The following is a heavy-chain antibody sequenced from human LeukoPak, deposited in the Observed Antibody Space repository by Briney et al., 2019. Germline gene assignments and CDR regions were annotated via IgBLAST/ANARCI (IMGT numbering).Heavy chain of an antibody. CDR1: GYTFTSYY. CDR2: IIPIFGTA. J-gene: IGHJ4*02. CDR3: AREVGEGMTDY. D-gene: IGHD1-26*01. Sequence: GASVKVSCKASGYTFTSYYMHWVRQAPGQGLEWMGGIIPIFGTANYAQKFQGRVTITTDESTSTAYMELSSLRSEDTAVYYCAREVGEGMTDYWGQGTLVTVSS. V-gene: IGHV1-69*05.